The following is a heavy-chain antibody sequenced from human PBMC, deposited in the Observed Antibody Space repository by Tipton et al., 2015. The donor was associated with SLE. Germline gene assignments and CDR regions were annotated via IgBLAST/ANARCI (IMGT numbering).Heavy chain of an antibody. CDR2: IYYSGNT. CDR1: GGSISSHY. V-gene: IGHV4-59*11. J-gene: IGHJ4*02. Sequence: TLSLTCTVSGGSISSHYWSWIRQPPGKGLEWIGYIYYSGNTNYNPSLKSRVTISLDTSKNQFSLKLRSVTAADTAVYYCARDQYGGLDYWGQGTLVTVSS. D-gene: IGHD5-12*01. CDR3: ARDQYGGLDY.